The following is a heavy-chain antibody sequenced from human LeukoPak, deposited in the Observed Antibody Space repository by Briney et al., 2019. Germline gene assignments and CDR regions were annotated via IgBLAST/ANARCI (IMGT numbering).Heavy chain of an antibody. Sequence: ASVKVSCKASGYTFTGYYMHWVRQAPGQGLEWMGWINPNSGGTNYAQKFQGRVTMTRDTSIGTAYMELSRLRSDDTAVYYCARDSLAVAGNFDYWGQGTLVTVSS. CDR3: ARDSLAVAGNFDY. D-gene: IGHD6-19*01. CDR1: GYTFTGYY. V-gene: IGHV1-2*02. CDR2: INPNSGGT. J-gene: IGHJ4*02.